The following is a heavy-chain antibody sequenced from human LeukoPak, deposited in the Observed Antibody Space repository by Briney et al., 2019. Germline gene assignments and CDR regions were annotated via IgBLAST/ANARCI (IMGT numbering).Heavy chain of an antibody. J-gene: IGHJ6*03. CDR3: ARWGHGDYYGTQSRPYYYYYMDV. Sequence: GGSLRLSCAASGFTFSSYWMSWVRQAPGKGLVWVSRINSDGSSTSYADSVKGRFTISRDNAKNTLYLQMNSLRAEDTAVYYCARWGHGDYYGTQSRPYYYYYMDVWGKGTTVTISS. D-gene: IGHD4-17*01. CDR1: GFTFSSYW. CDR2: INSDGSST. V-gene: IGHV3-74*01.